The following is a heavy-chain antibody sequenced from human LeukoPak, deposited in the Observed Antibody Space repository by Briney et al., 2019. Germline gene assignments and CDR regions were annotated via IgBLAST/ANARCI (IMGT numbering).Heavy chain of an antibody. CDR2: MSFDGSNK. Sequence: GGSRRLSCADSGFTFNNYGIHWVRQAPGKVLEWVAVMSFDGSNKYYADSVKGRFTISRDNSRNTLYLQMNSLRVEDTAVCYCTSICSSSSCYLDYWGQGTLVTVSS. CDR3: TSICSSSSCYLDY. J-gene: IGHJ4*02. D-gene: IGHD2-2*01. CDR1: GFTFNNYG. V-gene: IGHV3-30*03.